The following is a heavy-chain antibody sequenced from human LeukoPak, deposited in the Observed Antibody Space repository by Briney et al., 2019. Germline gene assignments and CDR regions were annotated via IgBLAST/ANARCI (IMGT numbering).Heavy chain of an antibody. CDR2: IIPILGIA. CDR1: RPTFTSSA. CDR3: ATVDSRIFYGMDV. V-gene: IGHV1-69*04. J-gene: IGHJ6*02. Sequence: ASVKVSCKASRPTFTSSAISWVRQAPGQGLEWMGRIIPILGIANYAQKFQGRVKITADKYTSTAYMELSSLRSEDTAVYYCATVDSRIFYGMDVWGQETTVTVSS. D-gene: IGHD2-15*01.